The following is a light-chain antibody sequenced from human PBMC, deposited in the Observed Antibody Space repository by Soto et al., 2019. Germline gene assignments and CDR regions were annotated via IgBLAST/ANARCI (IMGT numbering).Light chain of an antibody. J-gene: IGKJ1*01. CDR2: DAS. CDR1: QTISTW. V-gene: IGKV1-5*01. CDR3: LQDYTYPWT. Sequence: DIQVTQSPPTLSASVGDRVTITCRASQTISTWMAWYQQKPGKAPKLLVYDASTLQSGVASRFSGSASGTDFTLTISSLQPEDFATYYCLQDYTYPWTFGQGTKVDIK.